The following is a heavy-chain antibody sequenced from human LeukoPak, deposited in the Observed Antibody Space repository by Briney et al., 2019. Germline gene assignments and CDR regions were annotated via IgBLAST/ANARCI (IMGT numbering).Heavy chain of an antibody. Sequence: GGSLRLSCAASGFTFSNYGMSWVRQAPGKGLEWVSGISGSGVTTYYADSVKGRFTISRDNSKNTVYLQMDSLRAEDTAVYYCSKDAASGTYGTFDYWGQGTLVIVSS. CDR1: GFTFSNYG. V-gene: IGHV3-23*01. CDR3: SKDAASGTYGTFDY. CDR2: ISGSGVTT. J-gene: IGHJ4*02. D-gene: IGHD3-10*01.